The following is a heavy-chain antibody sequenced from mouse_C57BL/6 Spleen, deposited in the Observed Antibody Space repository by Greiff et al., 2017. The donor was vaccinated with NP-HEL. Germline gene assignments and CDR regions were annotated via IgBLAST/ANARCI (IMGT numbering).Heavy chain of an antibody. CDR2: ISDGGSYT. CDR3: AREWSYFDY. D-gene: IGHD1-1*02. Sequence: EVKLMESGGGLVKPGGSLKLSCAASGFTFSSYAMSWVRQTPEKRLEWVATISDGGSYTYYPDNVKGRFTISRDNAKNNLYLQMSHLKSEDTAMYYCAREWSYFDYWGQGTTRTVSS. V-gene: IGHV5-4*01. J-gene: IGHJ2*01. CDR1: GFTFSSYA.